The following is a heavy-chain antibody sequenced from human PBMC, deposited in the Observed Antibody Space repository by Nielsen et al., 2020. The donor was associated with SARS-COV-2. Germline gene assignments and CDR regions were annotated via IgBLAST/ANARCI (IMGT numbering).Heavy chain of an antibody. V-gene: IGHV6-1*01. J-gene: IGHJ6*03. CDR1: GDSVSSSSAA. CDR3: ARARGAYGDYYYYYYTDV. CDR2: TYYRSKWYN. Sequence: SQTLSLTRAISGDSVSSSSAAWNWIRQSLSRGLEWLGRTYYRSKWYNDYAVSVKSRITINPDTSKNQFSLHLNSVTPEDTAVYYCARARGAYGDYYYYYYTDVWGKGTTVTVSS. D-gene: IGHD4-17*01.